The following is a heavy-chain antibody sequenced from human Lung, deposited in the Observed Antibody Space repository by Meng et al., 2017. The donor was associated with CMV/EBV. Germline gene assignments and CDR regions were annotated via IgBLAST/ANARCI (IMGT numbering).Heavy chain of an antibody. J-gene: IGHJ4*02. D-gene: IGHD3-10*01. V-gene: IGHV3-66*01. CDR2: IYRGDNT. CDR3: TGDSQLHPNLDY. CDR1: GFSVNDKY. Sequence: EVQLGGAGGGLVPPGGSMRLSCATSGFSVNDKYMSWVRQPPGKGLEWVSIIYRGDNTYYADSVKGRFTVSRDNSKNTMYLQMNSLRVEDTAVYYCTGDSQLHPNLDYWGQGTLVTVSS.